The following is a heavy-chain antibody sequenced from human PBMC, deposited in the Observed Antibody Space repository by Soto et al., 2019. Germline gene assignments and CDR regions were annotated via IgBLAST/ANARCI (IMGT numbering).Heavy chain of an antibody. D-gene: IGHD2-15*01. CDR1: GYTFSTSG. CDR2: ISTYNGDT. V-gene: IGHV1-18*01. Sequence: QVQLVQSGAEVRKPGASVKVSCKASGYTFSTSGMSWLRQAPGQGLEWMGWISTYNGDTNDAPKFQDRVTMTSDTSTSTVYMELRSLRSDDTAVYYCARAGAAPYYYYGRDVGGQGTRVTVSS. J-gene: IGHJ6*02. CDR3: ARAGAAPYYYYGRDV.